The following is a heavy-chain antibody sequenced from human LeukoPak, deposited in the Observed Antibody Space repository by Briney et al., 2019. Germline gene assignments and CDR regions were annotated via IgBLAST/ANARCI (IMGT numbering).Heavy chain of an antibody. V-gene: IGHV1-18*01. CDR3: ATDPIGYSGSDY. Sequence: ASVKVSCKASGYTFTSYGISWVRQAPGQGLEWMGWISAYNGNTNYAQKLQGRVTMTEDTSTDTAYMELSSLRSEDTAVYYCATDPIGYSGSDYWGQGTLVTVSS. CDR1: GYTFTSYG. D-gene: IGHD1-26*01. J-gene: IGHJ4*02. CDR2: ISAYNGNT.